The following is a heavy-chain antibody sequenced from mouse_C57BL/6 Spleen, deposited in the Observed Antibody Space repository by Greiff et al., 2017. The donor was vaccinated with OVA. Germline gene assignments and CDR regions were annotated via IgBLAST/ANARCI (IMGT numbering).Heavy chain of an antibody. CDR3: ARSLYDYDEAFAY. Sequence: QVQLQQSGAELMKPGASVKLSCKATGYTFTGYWIEWVKQRPGHGLEWIGENLPGSGSTNYNEKFKGKATFTADTSSNTAYRQLSSLTTEDSAIYYCARSLYDYDEAFAYWGQGTLVTVSA. CDR1: GYTFTGYW. CDR2: NLPGSGST. V-gene: IGHV1-9*01. J-gene: IGHJ3*01. D-gene: IGHD2-4*01.